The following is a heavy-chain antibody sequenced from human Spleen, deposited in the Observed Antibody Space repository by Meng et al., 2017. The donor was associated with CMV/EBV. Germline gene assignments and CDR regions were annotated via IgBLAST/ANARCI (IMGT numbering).Heavy chain of an antibody. V-gene: IGHV3-21*01. CDR2: LTGSSGYI. Sequence: GESLKISCAASGFTFSSYSMNWVRQAPGKGLEWVSSLTGSSGYISYADSVKGRFTISRDNAKNSLYLQMNSLRAEDTALYFCGRDLAAVTAMVRYYYYGMDVWGQGTTVTVSS. J-gene: IGHJ6*02. CDR1: GFTFSSYS. CDR3: GRDLAAVTAMVRYYYYGMDV. D-gene: IGHD5-18*01.